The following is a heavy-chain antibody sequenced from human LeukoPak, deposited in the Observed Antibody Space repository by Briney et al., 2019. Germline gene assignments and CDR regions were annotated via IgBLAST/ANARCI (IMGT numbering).Heavy chain of an antibody. CDR1: GYTFTSYY. CDR2: INPSGGST. D-gene: IGHD2-2*01. CDR3: ARGRIVVVPAAIEGFDY. J-gene: IGHJ4*02. Sequence: ASVKVSCKASGYTFTSYYMHWVRQAPGQGLEWMGIINPSGGSTSYAQKFQGRVTMTRDMSTSTVYMELSSLRSEDTAVYYCARGRIVVVPAAIEGFDYWGQGTLVTVSS. V-gene: IGHV1-46*01.